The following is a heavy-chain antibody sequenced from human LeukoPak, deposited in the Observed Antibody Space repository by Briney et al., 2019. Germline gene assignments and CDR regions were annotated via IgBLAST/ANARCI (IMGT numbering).Heavy chain of an antibody. Sequence: GGSLRLSCAASGFTFSSYGMNWVRQAPGKGLEWVSSISSSSSYIYYADSVKGRFTISRDNAKNSLYLQMNSLRAEDTAVYYCARDSRITIFGVVIIPFDPWGQGTLVTVSS. CDR3: ARDSRITIFGVVIIPFDP. J-gene: IGHJ5*02. CDR1: GFTFSSYG. CDR2: ISSSSSYI. D-gene: IGHD3-3*01. V-gene: IGHV3-21*01.